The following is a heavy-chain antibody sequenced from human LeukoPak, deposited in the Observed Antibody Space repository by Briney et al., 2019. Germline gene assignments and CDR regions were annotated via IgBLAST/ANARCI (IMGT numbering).Heavy chain of an antibody. J-gene: IGHJ6*03. D-gene: IGHD6-13*01. Sequence: SETLSLTCTVSGGSISSYYWSWIRHPAGKGLEWIGRIFTSGSTNYNTSLTRRATMSVDTSKNQFSLKLSSVAAADTAVYYCARDPPYSSSWSNYMDVWGKGTTVTVSS. CDR1: GGSISSYY. V-gene: IGHV4-4*07. CDR3: ARDPPYSSSWSNYMDV. CDR2: IFTSGST.